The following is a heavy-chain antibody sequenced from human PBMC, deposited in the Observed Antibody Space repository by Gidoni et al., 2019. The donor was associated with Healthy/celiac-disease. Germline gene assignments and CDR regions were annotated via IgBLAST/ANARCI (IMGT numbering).Heavy chain of an antibody. Sequence: QVQLQESGPGLVKPSQTLSLTCTVPGGSISSGSYSWSWIRQPAGKGLEWIGRIYTSGSTNYNPSLKSRVTISVDTSKNQFSLKLSSVTAADTAVYYCARGKGATLGDYWGQGTLVTVSS. CDR1: GGSISSGSYS. D-gene: IGHD1-26*01. J-gene: IGHJ4*02. CDR2: IYTSGST. CDR3: ARGKGATLGDY. V-gene: IGHV4-61*02.